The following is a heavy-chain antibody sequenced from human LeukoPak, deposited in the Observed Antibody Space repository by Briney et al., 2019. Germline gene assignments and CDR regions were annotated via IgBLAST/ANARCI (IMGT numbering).Heavy chain of an antibody. CDR1: GFTFSSSW. Sequence: GGSLRLSCAASGFTFSSSWMIWARQAPGKGLEWVANINQDGGQKYYLDSVKGRFTISRDNADNSLYLQMDGLRAEDTAVYYCATNTRAYAVLLAYWGQGTWSPSPQ. D-gene: IGHD4-17*01. J-gene: IGHJ4*02. V-gene: IGHV3-7*01. CDR3: ATNTRAYAVLLAY. CDR2: INQDGGQK.